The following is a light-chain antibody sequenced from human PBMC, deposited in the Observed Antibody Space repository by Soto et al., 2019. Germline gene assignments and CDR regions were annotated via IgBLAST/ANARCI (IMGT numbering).Light chain of an antibody. CDR2: AAS. J-gene: IGKJ1*01. CDR3: RQDYTYPRT. Sequence: ATQMTQSPSSLSASVGDRVTITCRASHDIRRDLAWYQKKSGKAPKLLIYAASSLQSGVPSRFSGSGSGSYFTLTISSLQPEDFVTYYCRQDYTYPRTFGQGTSLEI. V-gene: IGKV1-6*01. CDR1: HDIRRD.